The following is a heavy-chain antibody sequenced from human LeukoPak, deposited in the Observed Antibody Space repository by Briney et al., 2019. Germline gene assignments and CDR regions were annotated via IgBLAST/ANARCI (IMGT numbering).Heavy chain of an antibody. D-gene: IGHD3-22*01. CDR2: ISDSGGRT. V-gene: IGHV3-23*01. CDR1: GLTLSNYG. CDR3: AKRGVVIRVILVGFHKEAYYFDS. Sequence: QPGGSLRLSCAVSGLTLSNYGMSWVRQAPGKGLEWVAGISDSGGRTNYADSVKGRFTIYRDNPKSTLYLQMNSLRAEDTAVYFCAKRGVVIRVILVGFHKEAYYFDSWGQGALVTVSS. J-gene: IGHJ4*02.